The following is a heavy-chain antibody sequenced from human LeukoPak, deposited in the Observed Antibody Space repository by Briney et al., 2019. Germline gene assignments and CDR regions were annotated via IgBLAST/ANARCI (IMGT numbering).Heavy chain of an antibody. CDR3: ARDTPGRGAGYYFDY. J-gene: IGHJ4*02. CDR2: IYYSGST. Sequence: SATLSLTCTVSGGSVSSGSYYWSWIRQPPGKGLEWIGYIYYSGSTNYNPSLKSRVTISVDTSKNQFSLKLSSVTAADTAVYYCARDTPGRGAGYYFDYWGQGTLVTVSS. D-gene: IGHD1-26*01. CDR1: GGSVSSGSYY. V-gene: IGHV4-61*01.